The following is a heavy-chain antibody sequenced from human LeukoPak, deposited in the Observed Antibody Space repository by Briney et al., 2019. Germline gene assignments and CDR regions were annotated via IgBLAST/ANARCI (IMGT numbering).Heavy chain of an antibody. J-gene: IGHJ5*02. CDR3: AKAKYGSGDRFDP. Sequence: GGSLRLSCAASGFTFDDYAMHWARQAPGKGLEWVSGISWNSGSIGYADSVKGRFTISRDNAKNSLYLQMNSLRAEDTALYYCAKAKYGSGDRFDPWGQGTLVTVSS. D-gene: IGHD3-10*01. CDR1: GFTFDDYA. CDR2: ISWNSGSI. V-gene: IGHV3-9*01.